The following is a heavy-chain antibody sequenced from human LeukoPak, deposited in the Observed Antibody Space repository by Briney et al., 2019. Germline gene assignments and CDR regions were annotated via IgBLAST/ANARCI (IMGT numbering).Heavy chain of an antibody. Sequence: GGSLRLSCATSGFTFDDYAIHWVRQAPGKGLEWVSLISGDGGSTYYADSVKGRFTISRDNAKNSLYLQMNSLRAEDTAVYYCARTPRWLQGGYDYWGQGTLVTVSS. CDR3: ARTPRWLQGGYDY. D-gene: IGHD5-24*01. CDR2: ISGDGGST. V-gene: IGHV3-43*02. CDR1: GFTFDDYA. J-gene: IGHJ4*02.